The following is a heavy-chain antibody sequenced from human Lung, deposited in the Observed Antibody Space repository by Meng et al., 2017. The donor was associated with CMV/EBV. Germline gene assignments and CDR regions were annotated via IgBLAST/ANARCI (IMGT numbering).Heavy chain of an antibody. Sequence: SVXVSXXASGYTFTSYYMHWVRQAPGQGLEWMGIINPSGGSTSYAQKFQGRVTMTRDTSTSTVYMELSNLRSEDTAVYYCARGGRGVVVPAADFDYWGQGXLVXVPQ. CDR1: GYTFTSYY. CDR3: ARGGRGVVVPAADFDY. J-gene: IGHJ4*02. D-gene: IGHD2-2*01. CDR2: INPSGGST. V-gene: IGHV1-46*01.